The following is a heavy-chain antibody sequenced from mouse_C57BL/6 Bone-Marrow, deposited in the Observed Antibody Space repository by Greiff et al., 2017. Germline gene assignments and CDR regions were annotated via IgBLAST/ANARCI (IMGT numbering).Heavy chain of an antibody. CDR3: ARPLITTVVATPYYYAMDY. CDR1: GFTFSSYT. D-gene: IGHD1-1*01. Sequence: EVMLVESGGGLVKPGGSLKLSCAASGFTFSSYTMSWVRQTPEKRLEWVATISGGGGNTYYPDSVKGRFTISRDNAKNTLYLQMSSLRSEDTALYYCARPLITTVVATPYYYAMDYWGQGTSVTVSS. V-gene: IGHV5-9*01. J-gene: IGHJ4*01. CDR2: ISGGGGNT.